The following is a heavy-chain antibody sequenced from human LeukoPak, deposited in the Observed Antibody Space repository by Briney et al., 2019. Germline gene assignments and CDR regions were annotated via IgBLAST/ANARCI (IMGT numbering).Heavy chain of an antibody. D-gene: IGHD3-10*01. CDR1: GFTFRNYV. J-gene: IGHJ4*02. CDR3: AREGYYGSGSPPSLYFDY. V-gene: IGHV3-30-3*01. Sequence: GGSLRLSCAASGFTFRNYVIHWVRQAPGKGLEWVAVTSSDLNVKLYADSVKGRFTISRGNSRSTLYLQMNSLRPEGTAIYYCAREGYYGSGSPPSLYFDYWGQGTLVTVSS. CDR2: TSSDLNVK.